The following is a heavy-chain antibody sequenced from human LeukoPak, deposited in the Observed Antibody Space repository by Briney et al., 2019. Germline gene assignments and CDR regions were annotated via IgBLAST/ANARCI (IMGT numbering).Heavy chain of an antibody. J-gene: IGHJ4*02. Sequence: GGSLRLSCAASGFTFDDYAMHWVRQAPGKGLEWVSGISWNSGSIGYADSVKGRFTISRDNSKNTLYLQMNSLRADDTAVYYCAREGSRRDYFDYWGQGTLVTVSS. CDR1: GFTFDDYA. CDR3: AREGSRRDYFDY. CDR2: ISWNSGSI. V-gene: IGHV3-9*01. D-gene: IGHD6-13*01.